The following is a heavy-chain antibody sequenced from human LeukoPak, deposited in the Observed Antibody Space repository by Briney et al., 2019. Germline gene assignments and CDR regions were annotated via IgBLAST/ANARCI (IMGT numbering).Heavy chain of an antibody. V-gene: IGHV4-30-2*01. Sequence: SETPSLTCAVSGGSISSGGYSWSWIRQPPGKGLEWIGYIYHSGSTYYNPSLKSRVTISVDRSKNQFSLKLSSVTAADTAVYYCARDVRYYDSSGYYDAFDIWGQGTMVTVSS. CDR2: IYHSGST. CDR1: GGSISSGGYS. CDR3: ARDVRYYDSSGYYDAFDI. J-gene: IGHJ3*02. D-gene: IGHD3-22*01.